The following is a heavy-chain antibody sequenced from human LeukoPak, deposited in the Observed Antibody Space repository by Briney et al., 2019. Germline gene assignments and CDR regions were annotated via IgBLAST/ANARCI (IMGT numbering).Heavy chain of an antibody. CDR1: GGSISSSSYY. CDR2: IYYSGST. V-gene: IGHV4-39*01. Sequence: PSETLSLTCTVSGGSISSSSYYWGWIRQPPGKGLEWIGSIYYSGSTYYNPSLKSRVTISVDTSKNQFSLKLSSVTAADTAVYYCARGGCYGDYCWFDPWGQGTVVTVSS. CDR3: ARGGCYGDYCWFDP. J-gene: IGHJ5*02. D-gene: IGHD4-17*01.